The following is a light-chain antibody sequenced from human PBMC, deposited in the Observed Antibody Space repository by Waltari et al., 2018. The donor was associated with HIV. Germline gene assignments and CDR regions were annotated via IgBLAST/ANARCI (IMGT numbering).Light chain of an antibody. CDR2: TAS. CDR1: QNIYNF. V-gene: IGKV1-39*01. J-gene: IGKJ3*01. Sequence: DIQMTQSPSSLSASIGDRVTITCRASQNIYNFLSWYHQQPGKAPKLLIYTASRLPSGVPSRFSGSGSETDFSRTISNLQPEDFGTYYCLQTDASPLTFGPGTKVEMK. CDR3: LQTDASPLT.